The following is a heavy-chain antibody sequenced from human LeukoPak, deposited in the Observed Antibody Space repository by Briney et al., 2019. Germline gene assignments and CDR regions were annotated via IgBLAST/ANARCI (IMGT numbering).Heavy chain of an antibody. Sequence: GESLKISCKGSGYRLTSYWIGWVRQMPGKDLEWMGIIYPGDSDTRYSPSFQGQVTISADKSISTAYLQWSSLKASDTAMYYCTRHSCVAAAGTYYYYMAVWGKGTTVTVSS. J-gene: IGHJ6*03. D-gene: IGHD6-13*01. CDR1: GYRLTSYW. CDR3: TRHSCVAAAGTYYYYMAV. V-gene: IGHV5-51*01. CDR2: IYPGDSDT.